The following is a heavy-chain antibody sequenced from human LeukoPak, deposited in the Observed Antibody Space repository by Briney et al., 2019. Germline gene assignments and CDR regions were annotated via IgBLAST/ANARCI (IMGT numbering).Heavy chain of an antibody. J-gene: IGHJ4*02. V-gene: IGHV1-69*04. D-gene: IGHD3-10*01. CDR2: IIPILGIA. CDR3: ASRVRGVRGVPLGDY. CDR1: GGTFSSYA. Sequence: SVKVSCKASGGTFSSYAISWVRQAPGQGLEWMGRIIPILGIANYAQKFQGRVTITADKSTSTAYMELSSLRSEDTAVYYCASRVRGVRGVPLGDYWGQGTLVTVSS.